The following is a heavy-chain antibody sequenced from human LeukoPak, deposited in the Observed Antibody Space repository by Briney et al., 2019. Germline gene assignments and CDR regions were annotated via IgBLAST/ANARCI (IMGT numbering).Heavy chain of an antibody. V-gene: IGHV3-30*18. CDR2: ISYDGSNK. CDR1: GFTFSSYG. CDR3: AKIPWYYDSSGYSLDY. Sequence: GRSLRLSCAASGFTFSSYGMHWVRQAPGKGLEWVAVISYDGSNKYYADSVKGRFTISRDNSKNTLYLQMNSLRAEDTAVYYCAKIPWYYDSSGYSLDYWGQGTLATVSS. D-gene: IGHD3-22*01. J-gene: IGHJ4*02.